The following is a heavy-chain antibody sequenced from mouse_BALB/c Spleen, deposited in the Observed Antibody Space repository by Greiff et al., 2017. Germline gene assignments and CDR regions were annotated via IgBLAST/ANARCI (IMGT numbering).Heavy chain of an antibody. CDR3: TRRDYGSSYDY. J-gene: IGHJ2*01. D-gene: IGHD1-1*01. Sequence: EVQLQQSGTVLARPGASVKMSCKASGYSFTSYWMHWVKQRPGQGLEWIGAIYPGNSDTSYNQKFKGKAKLTAVTSASTAYMELSSLTNEDSAVYYCTRRDYGSSYDYWGQGTTLTVSS. CDR2: IYPGNSDT. V-gene: IGHV1-5*01. CDR1: GYSFTSYW.